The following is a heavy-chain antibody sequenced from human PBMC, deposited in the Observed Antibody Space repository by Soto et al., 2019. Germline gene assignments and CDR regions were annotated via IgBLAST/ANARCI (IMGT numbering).Heavy chain of an antibody. D-gene: IGHD1-20*01. CDR1: GFTFSSYS. CDR2: ISSSSSTI. Sequence: EVQLVESGGGLVQPGGSLRLSCAASGFTFSSYSMNWVRQAPGKGLEWVSYISSSSSTIYYADSVKGRFTISRDNAKNSPYLQMNSLRAEDTAVYYCARDQITDKKYFDYWGQGTLVTVSS. CDR3: ARDQITDKKYFDY. V-gene: IGHV3-48*01. J-gene: IGHJ4*02.